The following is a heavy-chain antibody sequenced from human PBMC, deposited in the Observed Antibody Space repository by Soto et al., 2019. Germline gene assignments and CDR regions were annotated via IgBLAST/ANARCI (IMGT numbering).Heavy chain of an antibody. V-gene: IGHV4-59*01. D-gene: IGHD6-19*01. Sequence: QVQLQESGPGLVKPSETLSLTCTVSGGSISSYYWSWIRQPPGKGLEWIGYIHYSGSTNYNPSLKSRVTISVDTSKNQFSLKLSSVTAADTAVYYCARAGSGWFNYYGMDVRGQGTTVTVSS. CDR3: ARAGSGWFNYYGMDV. J-gene: IGHJ6*02. CDR2: IHYSGST. CDR1: GGSISSYY.